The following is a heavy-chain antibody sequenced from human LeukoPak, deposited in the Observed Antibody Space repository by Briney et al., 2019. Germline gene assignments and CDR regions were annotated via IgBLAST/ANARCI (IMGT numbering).Heavy chain of an antibody. CDR1: GFIFSSYS. CDR2: ISSSSTI. CDR3: ARDYSSSSGKHAFDI. Sequence: PGGSLRLSCAASGFIFSSYSMNWVRQAPGKGLEWVSYISSSSTIYYADSVKGRFTISRDNAKNSLYLQMNSLRAEDTAVYYCARDYSSSSGKHAFDIWGQGTMVTVSS. V-gene: IGHV3-48*01. D-gene: IGHD6-13*01. J-gene: IGHJ3*02.